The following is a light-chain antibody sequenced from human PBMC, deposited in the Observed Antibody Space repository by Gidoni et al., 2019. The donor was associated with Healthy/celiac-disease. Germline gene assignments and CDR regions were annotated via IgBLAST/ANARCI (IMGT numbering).Light chain of an antibody. V-gene: IGKV1-6*01. Sequence: AIQITQSPSSLSASVGDRVTITCRASQGLRNDLGWYQQKPGKAPKLLIYAASSLQSGVPSRFSGSGSGTDFTLTISSLQPEDFATYYCLQDYNYPWTFGQGTKVEIK. J-gene: IGKJ1*01. CDR2: AAS. CDR1: QGLRND. CDR3: LQDYNYPWT.